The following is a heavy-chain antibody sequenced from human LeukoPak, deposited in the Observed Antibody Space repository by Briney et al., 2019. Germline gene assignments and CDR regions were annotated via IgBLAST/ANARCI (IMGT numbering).Heavy chain of an antibody. J-gene: IGHJ4*02. CDR2: ISWNSGSI. V-gene: IGHV3-9*01. Sequence: GGSLRLSCAASGFTFDDYAMHWVRHAPGKGLEWVSDISWNSGSIGYADSVKGRFTISRDNAKNSLYLQMNSLRSEDTAVYFCARGLGSSWYFDYWGQGTLVTVSS. CDR1: GFTFDDYA. D-gene: IGHD6-13*01. CDR3: ARGLGSSWYFDY.